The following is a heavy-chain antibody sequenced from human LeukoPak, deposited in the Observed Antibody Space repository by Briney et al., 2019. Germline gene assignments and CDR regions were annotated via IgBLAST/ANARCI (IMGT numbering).Heavy chain of an antibody. D-gene: IGHD6-19*01. V-gene: IGHV3-7*01. CDR2: IKQDGSEK. CDR1: GFTFSSYW. CDR3: ARVSSLAVAGFFDY. Sequence: GGSLRLSCAASGFTFSSYWMNWVRQAPGKGLEWVANIKQDGSEKDYVDSVKGRFTISRDNAKNSLYLQMNSLRAEDTAVYFCARVSSLAVAGFFDYWGQGILVTVSS. J-gene: IGHJ4*02.